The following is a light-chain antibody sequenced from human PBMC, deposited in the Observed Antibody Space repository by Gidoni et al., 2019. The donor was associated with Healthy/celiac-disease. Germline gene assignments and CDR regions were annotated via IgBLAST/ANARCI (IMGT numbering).Light chain of an antibody. Sequence: DSQMTQSPSSLSASVGDRVTITCQASQDISHYLNWYQQKQGKAPKLLIYDASNLETGVPSRFSGSGSGTDFTFTISSLQPEDIATYYCQQYDNLPITFGQGTRLEIK. V-gene: IGKV1-33*01. CDR3: QQYDNLPIT. J-gene: IGKJ5*01. CDR1: QDISHY. CDR2: DAS.